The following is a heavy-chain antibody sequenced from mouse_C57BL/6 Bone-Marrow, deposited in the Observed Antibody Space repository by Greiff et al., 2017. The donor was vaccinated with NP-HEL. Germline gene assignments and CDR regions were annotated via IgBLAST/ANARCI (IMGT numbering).Heavy chain of an antibody. CDR1: GYTFTDYE. CDR3: TRWGYYDYDVGFDY. CDR2: IDPETGGT. D-gene: IGHD2-4*01. J-gene: IGHJ2*01. Sequence: QVQLQQSGAELVRPGASVTLSCKASGYTFTDYEMHWVKQTPVHGLEWIGAIDPETGGTAYNQKFKGKAILTADKSSSTAYMELRSLTSEDSAVYYCTRWGYYDYDVGFDYWGQGTTLTVSS. V-gene: IGHV1-15*01.